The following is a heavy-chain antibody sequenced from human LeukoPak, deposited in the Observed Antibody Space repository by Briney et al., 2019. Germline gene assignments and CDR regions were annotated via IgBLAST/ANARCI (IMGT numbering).Heavy chain of an antibody. CDR3: ARGSSTFDY. V-gene: IGHV4-59*12. CDR2: FSNSGST. Sequence: SETLSLTCTVSGASITTYYWTWIWQPPGKGLEWIGFFSNSGSTTYNPSLKSRVTISGDTSKNQFSLRLSSLTAADTAVYYCARGSSTFDYWGRGTLVAVSS. D-gene: IGHD6-6*01. CDR1: GASITTYY. J-gene: IGHJ4*02.